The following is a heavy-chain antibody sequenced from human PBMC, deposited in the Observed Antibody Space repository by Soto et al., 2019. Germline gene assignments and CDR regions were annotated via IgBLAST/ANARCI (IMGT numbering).Heavy chain of an antibody. J-gene: IGHJ4*02. Sequence: SVKVSCKASGGTFSSYAISWVRQAPGQGLEWMGGIIPIFGTANYAQKFQGRVTITADESTSTAYMELSSLRSEDTAVYYCAAMTTVTTPYDYWGQGTLVTVSS. CDR1: GGTFSSYA. V-gene: IGHV1-69*13. CDR3: AAMTTVTTPYDY. D-gene: IGHD4-4*01. CDR2: IIPIFGTA.